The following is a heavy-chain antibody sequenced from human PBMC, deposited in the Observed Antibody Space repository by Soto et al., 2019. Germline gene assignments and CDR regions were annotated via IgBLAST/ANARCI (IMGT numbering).Heavy chain of an antibody. CDR1: GDSISSDNW. D-gene: IGHD1-26*01. J-gene: IGHJ4*02. Sequence: QVQLQESGPGLVKPSGTLSLTCSVSGDSISSDNWWSLVRQPPGKGLEWIGEIYESGDTNYNPSLKSRVTISVDKSKNQFSLRLNSVTAAHTAVYYCGGYRERELLGNWGQGTLVIVPS. V-gene: IGHV4-4*02. CDR2: IYESGDT. CDR3: GGYRERELLGN.